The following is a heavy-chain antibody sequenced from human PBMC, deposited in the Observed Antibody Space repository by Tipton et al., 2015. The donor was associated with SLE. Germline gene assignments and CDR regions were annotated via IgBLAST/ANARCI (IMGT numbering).Heavy chain of an antibody. Sequence: QSGAEVKKPGASVKVSCKASGYTFASYDINWVRQAPGQGLEWMGWISAYNGNTNYPQKLQGRVTMTTDTSTSTAYMELRSLRSDDTAVFYCALTSDYGDYGQLDYWGQGTLVTVSS. J-gene: IGHJ4*02. CDR1: GYTFASYD. D-gene: IGHD4-17*01. CDR2: ISAYNGNT. V-gene: IGHV1-18*01. CDR3: ALTSDYGDYGQLDY.